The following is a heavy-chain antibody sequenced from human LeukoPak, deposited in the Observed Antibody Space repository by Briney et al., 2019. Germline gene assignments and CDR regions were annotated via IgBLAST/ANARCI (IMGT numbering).Heavy chain of an antibody. CDR1: GYTFTSYY. V-gene: IGHV1-46*01. J-gene: IGHJ5*02. D-gene: IGHD6-13*01. CDR2: INPSGGST. Sequence: ASVKVSCKASGYTFTSYYMHWVRQAPGQGLEWMGIINPSGGSTSYAQKFQGRVTMTRDTSTSTVYMELSSLRSEDTAVYYCARGGIAAAGSAGDYWFDPWGQGTLVTVSS. CDR3: ARGGIAAAGSAGDYWFDP.